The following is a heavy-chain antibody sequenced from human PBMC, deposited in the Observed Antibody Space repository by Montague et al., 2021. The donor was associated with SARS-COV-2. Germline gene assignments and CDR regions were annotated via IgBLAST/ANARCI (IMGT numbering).Heavy chain of an antibody. CDR3: ARGPRYSLSWSFDY. Sequence: CAISGDSVSSNTAAWNWIRQSPSRGLEWLGRTYYRSKWYYDYAVSVKSRITISPDTSKNQFSLQLSSVTPEDRAVYYCARGPRYSLSWSFDYWSQGTLVTVSS. J-gene: IGHJ4*02. V-gene: IGHV6-1*01. CDR1: GDSVSSNTAA. CDR2: TYYRSKWYY. D-gene: IGHD6-13*01.